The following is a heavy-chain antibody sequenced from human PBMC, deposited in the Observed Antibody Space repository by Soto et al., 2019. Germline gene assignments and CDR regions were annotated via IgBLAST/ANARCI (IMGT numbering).Heavy chain of an antibody. Sequence: GGSLRLSCAASGFAVSSTYMGWVRQAPGKGLEWVSVIHSDGSTYYAGSVKGRFTISRDNFKNTLYLQMSRLRAEDTALYYCARDGLNAFDIWGQGTMVTVSS. CDR1: GFAVSSTY. D-gene: IGHD6-19*01. J-gene: IGHJ3*02. CDR2: IHSDGST. CDR3: ARDGLNAFDI. V-gene: IGHV3-53*01.